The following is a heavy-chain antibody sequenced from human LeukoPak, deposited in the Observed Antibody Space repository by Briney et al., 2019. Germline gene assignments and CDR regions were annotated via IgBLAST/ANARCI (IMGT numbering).Heavy chain of an antibody. CDR3: ARAQIAAAGTEWFDP. Sequence: SVKVSRKASGGTFSSYAISWVRQAPGQGLEWMGRIIPILGIANYAQKFQGRVTITADKSTSTAYMELSSLRSEDTAVYYCARAQIAAAGTEWFDPWGQGTLVTVSS. CDR2: IIPILGIA. D-gene: IGHD6-13*01. J-gene: IGHJ5*02. CDR1: GGTFSSYA. V-gene: IGHV1-69*04.